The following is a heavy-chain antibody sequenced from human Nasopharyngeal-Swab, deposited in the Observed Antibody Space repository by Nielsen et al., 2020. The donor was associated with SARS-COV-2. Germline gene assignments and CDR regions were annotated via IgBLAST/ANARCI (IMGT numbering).Heavy chain of an antibody. J-gene: IGHJ5*02. V-gene: IGHV4-59*08. CDR3: ARSGGYRGWFDP. Sequence: SETLSLTCSVSGDSTNSYYCHWIRQAPGKGLEWIGYVHYSGNTNYNPSLKSRVTISVDTLKNQFSLKVTSVTAADTAVYYCARSGGYRGWFDPWGQGTLVTVPS. CDR2: VHYSGNT. D-gene: IGHD5-12*01. CDR1: GDSTNSYY.